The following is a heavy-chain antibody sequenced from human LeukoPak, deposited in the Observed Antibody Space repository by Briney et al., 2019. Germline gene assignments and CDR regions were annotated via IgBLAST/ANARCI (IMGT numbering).Heavy chain of an antibody. D-gene: IGHD1-26*01. Sequence: GGSLRLSCAASGFIFSRSWMNWARQAPGKGLEWVATIKEDGSEKYYVDSMRGRITISRDNAKNSLYLQMNSLRAEDTAVYYCARAPNTELTYFQPWGQGTLVTVSS. CDR2: IKEDGSEK. CDR1: GFIFSRSW. J-gene: IGHJ1*01. V-gene: IGHV3-7*03. CDR3: ARAPNTELTYFQP.